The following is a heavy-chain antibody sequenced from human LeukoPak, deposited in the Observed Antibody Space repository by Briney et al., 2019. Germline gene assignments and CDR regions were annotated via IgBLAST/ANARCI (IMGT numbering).Heavy chain of an antibody. V-gene: IGHV1-18*01. CDR2: RSIYNGNT. CDR1: GYGFINYG. J-gene: IGHJ4*02. D-gene: IGHD6-6*01. CDR3: ARGGPFPSGSSSREYYLDY. Sequence: ASVKVSCKASGYGFINYGISWVRQAPGQGLEWMGWRSIYNGNTDYKLQGRVTMTTDPSTSTAYMEVRSLRSDDTAVYYCARGGPFPSGSSSREYYLDYWGQGTLVTVSS.